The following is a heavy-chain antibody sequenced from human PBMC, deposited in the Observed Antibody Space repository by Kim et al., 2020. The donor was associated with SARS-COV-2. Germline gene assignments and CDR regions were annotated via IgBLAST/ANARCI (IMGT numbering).Heavy chain of an antibody. CDR1: GGSISSSTYY. V-gene: IGHV4-39*01. J-gene: IGHJ4*02. CDR3: ARQQGGSSRFDY. CDR2: IYYTGST. D-gene: IGHD6-6*01. Sequence: SETLSLTCTVSGGSISSSTYYWHWLRQPPGKGLEYIGTIYYTGSTYYNPSLKNRVTISVDTSKTQFSLKVTSVTAEDTAVYFCARQQGGSSRFDYWGQGTLVTVSS.